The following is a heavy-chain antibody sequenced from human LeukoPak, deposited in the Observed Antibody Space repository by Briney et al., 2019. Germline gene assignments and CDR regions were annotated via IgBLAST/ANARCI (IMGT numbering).Heavy chain of an antibody. J-gene: IGHJ5*02. CDR3: ARDYDVLTAYPPTQLFDA. CDR2: INHSGST. CDR1: GGSFSGYY. D-gene: IGHD3-9*01. V-gene: IGHV4-34*01. Sequence: SETLSLTCAVYGGSFSGYYWSWIRQPPGKGLEWIGEINHSGSTNYNPSLKSRVTISVDTSKNQFSLKLSSVTAADTAVYYCARDYDVLTAYPPTQLFDAWGQGTLVTVSS.